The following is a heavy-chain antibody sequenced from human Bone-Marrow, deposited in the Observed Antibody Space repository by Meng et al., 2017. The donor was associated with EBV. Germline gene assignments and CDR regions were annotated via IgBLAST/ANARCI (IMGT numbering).Heavy chain of an antibody. CDR1: GGSISSSSYY. CDR2: IYYSGST. Sequence: QVPPQESGPVLVKPSETLSLTCTVAGGSISSSSYYWGWIRQPPGKGLEWIGSIYYSGSTYYNPSLKSRVTISVDTSKNQFSLKLSSVTAADTAVYYCARDPYDYWGQGTLVTVSS. V-gene: IGHV4-39*07. CDR3: ARDPYDY. J-gene: IGHJ4*02.